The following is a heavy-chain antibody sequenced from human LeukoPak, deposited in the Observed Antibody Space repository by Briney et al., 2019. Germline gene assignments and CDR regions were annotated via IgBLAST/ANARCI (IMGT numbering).Heavy chain of an antibody. D-gene: IGHD1-26*01. V-gene: IGHV3-9*03. Sequence: PGRSLRLSCAASGFTFSDYAMHWVRQAPGTGLERVSGISWNSGTIAYADSVNGRFTISRDNAKNTLYLQMNSLRDDDMALYYCARGNSGSCSQDWFDGWGQGTLVTVSS. CDR2: ISWNSGTI. CDR3: ARGNSGSCSQDWFDG. J-gene: IGHJ5*02. CDR1: GFTFSDYA.